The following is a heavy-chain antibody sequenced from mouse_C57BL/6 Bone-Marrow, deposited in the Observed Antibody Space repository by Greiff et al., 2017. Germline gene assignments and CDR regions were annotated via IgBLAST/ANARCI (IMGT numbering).Heavy chain of an antibody. CDR3: SRGYDYDYAMDY. Sequence: EVPLQQSGPELVKPGASVKISCKASGYSFTDYNMNWVKQSNGKSLEWIGVINPNYGTSSYNQKFKGKATLTVDQSSSTAYMQLNSLTSEDSAVYYCSRGYDYDYAMDYWGQGTSVTVSS. D-gene: IGHD2-4*01. CDR1: GYSFTDYN. J-gene: IGHJ4*01. CDR2: INPNYGTS. V-gene: IGHV1-39*01.